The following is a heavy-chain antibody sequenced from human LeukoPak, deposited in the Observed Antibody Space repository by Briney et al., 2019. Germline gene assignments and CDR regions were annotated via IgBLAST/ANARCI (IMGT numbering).Heavy chain of an antibody. CDR3: ARLAAAGYWFDP. D-gene: IGHD6-13*01. Sequence: PGGSLRLSCAASGFTFSSYAMHWVRQAPGKGLEWVAVISYDGSNKYYADSVKGRFTISRDNSKNTLYLQMNSLRAEDTAVYYCARLAAAGYWFDPWGQGTLVTVSS. J-gene: IGHJ5*02. V-gene: IGHV3-30-3*01. CDR1: GFTFSSYA. CDR2: ISYDGSNK.